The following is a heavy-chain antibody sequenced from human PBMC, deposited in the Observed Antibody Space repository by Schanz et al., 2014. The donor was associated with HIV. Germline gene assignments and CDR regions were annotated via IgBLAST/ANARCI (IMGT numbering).Heavy chain of an antibody. CDR1: GFTFSTHW. D-gene: IGHD6-13*01. J-gene: IGHJ4*02. CDR3: ARDQSKQQQLVYYFDY. V-gene: IGHV3-21*01. CDR2: ISSSSAFI. Sequence: EVRLLESGGGLVQPGGSLRLSCAASGFTFSTHWMSWVRQAPGKGLEWVSSISSSSAFIFYADSVKGRFTISRDNAKNSLYLQMNSLRAEDTAVYYCARDQSKQQQLVYYFDYWGQGTLVTVSS.